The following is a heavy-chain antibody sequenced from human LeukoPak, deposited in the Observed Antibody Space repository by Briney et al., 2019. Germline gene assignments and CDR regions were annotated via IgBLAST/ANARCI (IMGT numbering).Heavy chain of an antibody. D-gene: IGHD4-17*01. Sequence: AGGSLRLSCAASGFTFSSYGMHWVRQAPGKGLEWVAVISYDGSNKYYADSVKGRFTISRDNSKNTLYLQMNSLRAEDTAVYYCAKSCLSTVTPGIYWGQGTLSPSPQ. V-gene: IGHV3-30*18. CDR1: GFTFSSYG. J-gene: IGHJ4*02. CDR2: ISYDGSNK. CDR3: AKSCLSTVTPGIY.